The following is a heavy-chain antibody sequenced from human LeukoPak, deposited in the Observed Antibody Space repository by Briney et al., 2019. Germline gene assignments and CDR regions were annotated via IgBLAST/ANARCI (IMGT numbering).Heavy chain of an antibody. CDR3: VGSPTYYYMDV. Sequence: QPGQSLRLSCAASGSTFRNRAIHWVRQAPGKGLEWVTVISHDGGNDYYRDSVKGRFTISRDNSKNTVVLQMNSLSPDDTAVYYCVGSPTYYYMDVWGKGTTVTVSS. J-gene: IGHJ6*03. V-gene: IGHV3-30*04. D-gene: IGHD3-10*01. CDR2: ISHDGGND. CDR1: GSTFRNRA.